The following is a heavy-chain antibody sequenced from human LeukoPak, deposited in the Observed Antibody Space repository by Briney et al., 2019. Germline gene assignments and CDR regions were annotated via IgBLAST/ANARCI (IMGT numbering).Heavy chain of an antibody. V-gene: IGHV4-31*03. J-gene: IGHJ5*02. CDR3: ARELPADPFGWFDP. CDR2: IYYSGST. D-gene: IGHD2-2*01. Sequence: SQTLSLTCTVSGGSISSGGYYWRWIRQHPGKGLEWIGYIYYSGSTYYNPSLKSRVTISVDTSKNQFSLKLSSVTAADTAVYYCARELPADPFGWFDPWGQGTLVTVSS. CDR1: GGSISSGGYY.